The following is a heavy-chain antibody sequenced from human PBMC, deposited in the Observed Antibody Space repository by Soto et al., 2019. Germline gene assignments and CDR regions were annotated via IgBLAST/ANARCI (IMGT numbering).Heavy chain of an antibody. V-gene: IGHV7-4-1*01. D-gene: IGHD1-1*01. CDR2: INTNTGNP. Sequence: QVQLVQSGSELKKPGASVKVSCKASGYTFTSYAMNWVRQAPGQGLEWMGWINTNTGNPTYAQGFTGRFVFSLDTSVSTTYLQICSLKAEDTAVYYCARDLPSADRTGFDPWGQGTLVTVSS. CDR1: GYTFTSYA. CDR3: ARDLPSADRTGFDP. J-gene: IGHJ5*02.